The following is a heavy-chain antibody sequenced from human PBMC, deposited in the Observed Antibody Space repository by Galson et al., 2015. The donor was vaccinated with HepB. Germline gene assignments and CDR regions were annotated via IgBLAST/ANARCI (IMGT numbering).Heavy chain of an antibody. Sequence: SLRLSCAASGFTFTNYAMNWVRQAPGKGLEWVSIISGSGDSTYYADSVKGRFTISRDNSKNTLNLQMNSLRADDTAIYYCAKVVFPGDHYYYGMDVWGQGTTVTVSS. J-gene: IGHJ6*02. CDR2: ISGSGDST. CDR3: AKVVFPGDHYYYGMDV. V-gene: IGHV3-23*01. D-gene: IGHD4-17*01. CDR1: GFTFTNYA.